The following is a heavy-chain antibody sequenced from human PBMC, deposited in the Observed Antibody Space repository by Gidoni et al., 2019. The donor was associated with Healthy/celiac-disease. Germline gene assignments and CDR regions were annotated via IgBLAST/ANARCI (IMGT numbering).Heavy chain of an antibody. D-gene: IGHD6-13*01. J-gene: IGHJ6*02. V-gene: IGHV4-61*02. CDR2: IDTSGST. CDR3: AREKSWNYYYYGMDV. Sequence: QVQLQESGPGLVKPSQPLSLTCTVSGGSVSSGSYHWSWIRQPAGKGLEWIGRIDTSGSTNYNPSLQSRVTISVDTSKNQFSLKLGSVTAADTAVYYCAREKSWNYYYYGMDVWGQGTTVTVSS. CDR1: GGSVSSGSYH.